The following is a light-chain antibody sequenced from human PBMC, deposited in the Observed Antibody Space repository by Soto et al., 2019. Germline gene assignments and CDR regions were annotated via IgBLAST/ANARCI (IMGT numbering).Light chain of an antibody. Sequence: QSVLTQPASVSGSAGQSITISCSGTMRDVGAYNLVSWYQQHPGTAPKLIIYEVRNRPSGISSRFSGSRSGNTASLTISGLQPEDQGDYYFSAYTARSTLGFGRGTQLTVL. V-gene: IGLV2-14*01. CDR3: SAYTARSTLG. CDR1: MRDVGAYNL. CDR2: EVR. J-gene: IGLJ3*02.